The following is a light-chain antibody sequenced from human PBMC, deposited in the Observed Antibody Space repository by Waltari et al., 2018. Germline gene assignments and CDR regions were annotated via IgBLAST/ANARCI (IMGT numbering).Light chain of an antibody. CDR2: DAS. CDR3: QQYNSYST. V-gene: IGKV1-5*01. J-gene: IGKJ1*01. CDR1: QSISSW. Sequence: DIQMTQSPSTLSASVGERVTITCRAGQSISSWWAWYQQKPGKAPKLLIYDASSLESGVPSRFSGSGSGTEFTLTISSLQPDDFATYYCQQYNSYSTFGQGTKVEIK.